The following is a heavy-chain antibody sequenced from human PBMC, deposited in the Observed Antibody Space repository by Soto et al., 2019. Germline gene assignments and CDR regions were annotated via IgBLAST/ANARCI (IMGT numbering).Heavy chain of an antibody. CDR2: IYYSGST. D-gene: IGHD2-21*01. CDR1: GGSISSGGYY. V-gene: IGHV4-31*03. CDR3: ARGVIH. J-gene: IGHJ4*02. Sequence: QVQLQESGPGLVKPSQTLSLTCTVSGGSISSGGYYWSWIRQHPGKGLEWIGYIYYSGSTYYNPSPKGRVNISVNTAKNQFSPKLGSVAAPDTGGEFCARGVIHWGQGTLVTVSS.